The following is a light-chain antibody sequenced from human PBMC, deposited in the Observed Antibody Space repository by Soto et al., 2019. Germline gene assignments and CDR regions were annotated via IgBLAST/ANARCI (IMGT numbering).Light chain of an antibody. CDR1: QTINNN. CDR2: GAS. V-gene: IGKV3-15*01. CDR3: QQYGDSPLT. Sequence: VMTQAPATLSVSPGERATLSCRASQTINNNIAWYQLKDGQVPRLLIYGASTRATDIPARFSGSGSGTEFTLTISSLQSEDFAVYHCQQYGDSPLTFGGGTKVDIK. J-gene: IGKJ4*01.